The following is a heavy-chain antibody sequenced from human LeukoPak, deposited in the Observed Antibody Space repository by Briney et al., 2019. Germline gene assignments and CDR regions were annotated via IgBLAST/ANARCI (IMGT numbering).Heavy chain of an antibody. CDR3: ARGGIAAADDY. CDR1: GGTFSSYA. CDR2: INPNSGGT. Sequence: ASVKVSCKASGGTFSSYAISWVRQAPGQGLEWMGWINPNSGGTNYAQKFQGRVTMTRDTSISTAYMELSRLRSDDTAVYYCARGGIAAADDYWGQGTLVTVSS. D-gene: IGHD6-13*01. J-gene: IGHJ4*02. V-gene: IGHV1-2*02.